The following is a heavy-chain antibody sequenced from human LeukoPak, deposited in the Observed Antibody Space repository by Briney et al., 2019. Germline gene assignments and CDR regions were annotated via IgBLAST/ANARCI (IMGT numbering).Heavy chain of an antibody. J-gene: IGHJ4*02. V-gene: IGHV3-21*01. CDR1: GFTFSSYS. Sequence: GESLRLSCAASGFTFSSYSMNWVRQAPGKGLEWVSSISSSSSYIYYADSVKGRFTISRDNAKNSLYLQMNSLRAEDTAVYYCARGPPAVAGMPTDYWGQGTLVTVSS. D-gene: IGHD6-19*01. CDR2: ISSSSSYI. CDR3: ARGPPAVAGMPTDY.